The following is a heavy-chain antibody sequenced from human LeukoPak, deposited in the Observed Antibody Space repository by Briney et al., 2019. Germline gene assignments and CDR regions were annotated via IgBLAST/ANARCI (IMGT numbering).Heavy chain of an antibody. CDR2: VSAYNGNT. CDR3: ARADGMVRGVLIDY. CDR1: GYTFTSYG. V-gene: IGHV1-18*01. Sequence: GASVKVSCNASGYTFTSYGISWVRQAPGQGLEWMGWVSAYNGNTNYTQKLQGRVTMTTDTSTSTAYMELRSLRSDDTAVYYCARADGMVRGVLIDYWGQGTLVTVSS. J-gene: IGHJ4*02. D-gene: IGHD3-10*01.